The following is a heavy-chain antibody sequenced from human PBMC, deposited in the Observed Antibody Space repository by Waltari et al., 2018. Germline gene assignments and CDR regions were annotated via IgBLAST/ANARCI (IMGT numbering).Heavy chain of an antibody. V-gene: IGHV3-7*01. CDR3: VTDGLIHAAEY. Sequence: EVQLVESGGNLVQPGGSLRHSCVASGFTFSNYYMMWVRQAPGKGLEWVANRNGDGSAKHYMDSVSGRFTSSGDNAKNSVYMKMNSLRDDDTAVYYCVTDGLIHAAEYWGQGTLVSVSS. D-gene: IGHD2-15*01. CDR1: GFTFSNYY. J-gene: IGHJ4*02. CDR2: RNGDGSAK.